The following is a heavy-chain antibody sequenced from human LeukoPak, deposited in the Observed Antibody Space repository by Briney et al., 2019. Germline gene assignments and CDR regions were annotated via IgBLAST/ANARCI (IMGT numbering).Heavy chain of an antibody. J-gene: IGHJ5*02. V-gene: IGHV4-59*01. D-gene: IGHD1-7*01. Sequence: PSETLSLTCAVSGVSISSYYWSWIRQPPGKGLEWIGYIYYSGSTNYNPSLKSRVTISVDTYKNQFSLKLSSVTAADTAVYYCARGSNWNYQWDPFDPWGQGTLVTVSS. CDR1: GVSISSYY. CDR2: IYYSGST. CDR3: ARGSNWNYQWDPFDP.